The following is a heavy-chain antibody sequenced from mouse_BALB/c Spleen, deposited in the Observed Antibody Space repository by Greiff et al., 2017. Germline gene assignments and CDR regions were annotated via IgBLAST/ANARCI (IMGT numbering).Heavy chain of an antibody. CDR2: IRLKSNNYAT. CDR3: TRGWFAY. V-gene: IGHV6-6*02. J-gene: IGHJ3*01. CDR1: GFTFSNYW. Sequence: EVKLEESGGGLVQPGGSMKLSCVASGFTFSNYWMNWVRQSPEKGLEWVAEIRLKSNNYATHYAESVKGRFTISRDDSKSSVYLQMNNLRAEDTGIYYCTRGWFAYGGQGTLVTVSA.